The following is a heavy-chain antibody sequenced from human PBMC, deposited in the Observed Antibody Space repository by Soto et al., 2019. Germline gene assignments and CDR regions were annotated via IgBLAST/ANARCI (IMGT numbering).Heavy chain of an antibody. CDR3: ARGRRFYYGSGSYYNPIDY. J-gene: IGHJ4*02. Sequence: KTSETLSLTCAVYGGSFSGYYWSWIRQPPGKGLEWIGEINHSGSTNYNPSLKSRVTISVDTSKNQFSLKLSSVTAADTAVYYCARGRRFYYGSGSYYNPIDYWGQGTLVTVSS. CDR2: INHSGST. D-gene: IGHD3-10*01. CDR1: GGSFSGYY. V-gene: IGHV4-34*01.